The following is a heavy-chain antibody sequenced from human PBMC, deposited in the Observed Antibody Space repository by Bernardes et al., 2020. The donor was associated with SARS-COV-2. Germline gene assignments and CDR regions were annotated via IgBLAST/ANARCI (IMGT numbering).Heavy chain of an antibody. CDR3: TSGSYQLSTSGY. Sequence: GGSLRLSCAASGFSFSGSAMHWVRQASGKGLEWVGRIRSKANSYATTYAASVKGRFTISRDDSINTEYLQMNSLKTEDTAVYYCTSGSYQLSTSGYWGQGTLVTVSS. CDR2: IRSKANSYAT. V-gene: IGHV3-73*01. CDR1: GFSFSGSA. J-gene: IGHJ4*02. D-gene: IGHD1-26*01.